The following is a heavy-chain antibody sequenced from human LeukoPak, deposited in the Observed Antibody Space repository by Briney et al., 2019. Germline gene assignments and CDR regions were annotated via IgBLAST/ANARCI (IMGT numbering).Heavy chain of an antibody. V-gene: IGHV4-59*01. J-gene: IGHJ6*03. CDR2: VDHTGST. CDR3: ARGRVSSSTWYSTYYYYFYMDV. D-gene: IGHD1-1*01. CDR1: DDSITMYY. Sequence: SETLSLTCSVSDDSITMYYWTWIRQPPGKGLEWMGYVDHTGSTNFNPSLNGRVSISRDTTNNLFSLRLRSVTAADTAVYFCARGRVSSSTWYSTYYYYFYMDVWGKGTTVTVSS.